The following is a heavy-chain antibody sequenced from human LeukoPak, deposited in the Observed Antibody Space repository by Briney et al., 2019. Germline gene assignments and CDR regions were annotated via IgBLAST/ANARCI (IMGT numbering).Heavy chain of an antibody. CDR1: GFTFSSYA. Sequence: GGSLRLSCAASGFTFSSYAMHWVRQAPGKGLEYVSAISSNGGSTYYANSVKGRFTISRDNSKNTLYLQMGSLRAEDMAVYYCARGRIAARKGEFDYWGQGTLVTVSS. D-gene: IGHD6-13*01. J-gene: IGHJ4*02. CDR3: ARGRIAARKGEFDY. V-gene: IGHV3-64*01. CDR2: ISSNGGST.